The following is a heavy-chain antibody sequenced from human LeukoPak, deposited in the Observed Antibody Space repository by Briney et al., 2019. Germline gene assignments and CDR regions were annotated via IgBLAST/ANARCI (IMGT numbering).Heavy chain of an antibody. Sequence: GGSLRLSCEASGFTFSSSGMSWVRQAPGKWLEWVSGISGSDRSTYYADSVKGRFTISRDNAENSLYLQMNSLRAEDTAVYYCARLEIAAAGNRWFDPWGQGTLVTVSS. J-gene: IGHJ5*02. V-gene: IGHV3-23*01. CDR3: ARLEIAAAGNRWFDP. CDR1: GFTFSSSG. D-gene: IGHD6-13*01. CDR2: ISGSDRST.